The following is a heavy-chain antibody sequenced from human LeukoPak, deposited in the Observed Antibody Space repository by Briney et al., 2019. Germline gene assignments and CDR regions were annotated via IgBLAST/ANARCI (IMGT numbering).Heavy chain of an antibody. CDR2: ISGSGGST. D-gene: IGHD3-22*01. CDR3: AKSPRYYYDSSGYYYDY. J-gene: IGHJ4*02. V-gene: IGHV3-23*01. CDR1: GFTFSSYA. Sequence: GGSLRLSCAASGFTFSSYAMSWVRQAPGKGLEWVSAISGSGGSTYYADSVKGRFTISRDNSKNTLYLQMNSLRAEDTALYYCAKSPRYYYDSSGYYYDYWGQGTLVTVSS.